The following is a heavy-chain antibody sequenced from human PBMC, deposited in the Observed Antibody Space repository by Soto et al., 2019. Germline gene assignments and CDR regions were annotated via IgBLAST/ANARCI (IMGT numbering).Heavy chain of an antibody. CDR2: ISGSGGST. V-gene: IGHV3-23*01. J-gene: IGHJ4*02. CDR3: AKIGSRDLLWFGELLSSYFDY. CDR1: GFTFSSYA. D-gene: IGHD3-10*01. Sequence: GGSLRLSCAASGFTFSSYAMSWVRQAPGKGLEWVSAISGSGGSTYYADSVKGRFTISRDNSKNTLYLQMNSLRAEDTAVYYCAKIGSRDLLWFGELLSSYFDYWGQGTLVTVSS.